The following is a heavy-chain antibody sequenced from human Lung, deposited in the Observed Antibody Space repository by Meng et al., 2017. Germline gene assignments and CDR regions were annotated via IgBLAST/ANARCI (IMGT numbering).Heavy chain of an antibody. V-gene: IGHV1-18*01. CDR2: ISAYNGNT. CDR1: GYIFTSSG. J-gene: IGHJ4*02. Sequence: QVPLVQSGAEVNKLWASVQVSCKASGYIFTSSGITWVRQAHGQGLEWMGWISAYNGNTNDAQKLQGRVTMTTDTSTSKAYMELRSLRSDDTAVYYCARLGLQTTGLNDCWGQGTLVTVSS. D-gene: IGHD3-9*01. CDR3: ARLGLQTTGLNDC.